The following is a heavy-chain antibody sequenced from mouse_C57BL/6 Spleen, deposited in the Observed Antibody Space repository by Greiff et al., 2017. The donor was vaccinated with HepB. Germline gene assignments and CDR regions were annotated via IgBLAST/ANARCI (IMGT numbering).Heavy chain of an antibody. CDR1: GYAFSSYW. D-gene: IGHD2-5*01. CDR2: IYPGDGDT. V-gene: IGHV1-80*01. CDR3: ARGTYYSNPWFAY. Sequence: VKLQQSGAELVKPGASVKISCKASGYAFSSYWMNWVKQRPGKGLEWIGQIYPGDGDTNYNGKFKGKATLTADKSSSTAYMQLSSLTSEDSAVYFWARGTYYSNPWFAYWGQGTLVTVSA. J-gene: IGHJ3*01.